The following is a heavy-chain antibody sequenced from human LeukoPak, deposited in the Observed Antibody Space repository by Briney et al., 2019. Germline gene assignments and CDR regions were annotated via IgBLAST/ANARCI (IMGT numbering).Heavy chain of an antibody. V-gene: IGHV3-23*01. Sequence: GGTLRLSCAASGFTFSSYGMSWVRQAPGKGLEWVSAISGSGGSTYYADSVKGRFTISRDNSKNTLYLQMNSLRAEDTAVYYCAKAYMIVVPSNAFDIWGQGTMVTVSS. J-gene: IGHJ3*02. D-gene: IGHD3-22*01. CDR1: GFTFSSYG. CDR2: ISGSGGST. CDR3: AKAYMIVVPSNAFDI.